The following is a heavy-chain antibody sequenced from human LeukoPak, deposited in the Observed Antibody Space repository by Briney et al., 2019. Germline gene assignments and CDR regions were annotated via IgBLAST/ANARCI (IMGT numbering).Heavy chain of an antibody. Sequence: GGSLRLSCIASGFTFSSYWMSWVRQAPGKGLEWVANVKHDGSEKYYVDSVKGRFTISRDNAENSVYLQMDSLRDEDTAVYYCATSRDYYDNNGYYPYYFDYWGQGTLVTVSS. CDR1: GFTFSSYW. CDR2: VKHDGSEK. CDR3: ATSRDYYDNNGYYPYYFDY. D-gene: IGHD3-22*01. V-gene: IGHV3-7*01. J-gene: IGHJ4*02.